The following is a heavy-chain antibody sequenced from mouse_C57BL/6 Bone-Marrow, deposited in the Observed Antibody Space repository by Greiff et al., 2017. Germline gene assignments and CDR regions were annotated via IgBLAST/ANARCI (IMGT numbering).Heavy chain of an antibody. D-gene: IGHD2-2*01. CDR3: ARGGYDAWFAY. V-gene: IGHV1-82*01. CDR1: GYAFSSSW. J-gene: IGHJ3*01. CDR2: IYPGDGDT. Sequence: QVQLKQSGPELVQPGASVKISCKASGYAFSSSWMNWVKQRPGKGLEWIGRIYPGDGDTNYNGKFKGKATLTAGKSSSTAYMQLSSLTSEDSAVYFCARGGYDAWFAYWGQGTLVTVSA.